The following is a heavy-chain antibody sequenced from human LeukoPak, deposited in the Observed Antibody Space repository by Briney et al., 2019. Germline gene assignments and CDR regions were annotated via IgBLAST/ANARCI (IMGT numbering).Heavy chain of an antibody. J-gene: IGHJ3*02. Sequence: GASVKVSCKASGGTFSSYAISWVRQAPGQGLEWMGGIIPIFGTANYAQKFQGRVTITADESTSTAYMELSSLRSEDTAVYYCARVGVYSGSYYLSLTPDHDAFDIWGQGTMVTVSS. D-gene: IGHD1-26*01. CDR1: GGTFSSYA. V-gene: IGHV1-69*13. CDR3: ARVGVYSGSYYLSLTPDHDAFDI. CDR2: IIPIFGTA.